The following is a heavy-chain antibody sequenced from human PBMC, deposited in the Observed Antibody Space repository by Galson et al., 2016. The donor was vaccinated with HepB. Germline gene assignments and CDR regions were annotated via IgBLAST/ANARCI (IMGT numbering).Heavy chain of an antibody. Sequence: SETLSLTCTVSGASISCGGYYWGRIRQPPGKGLEWIGSVYHSGSTYCNPSLKSRVTISVETSKNQFSLKLTSVTAADTAVYYCVRDELRGTYSSSWYGRGPRWFDPWGQGTLVTVSS. J-gene: IGHJ5*02. CDR1: GASISCGGYY. CDR2: VYHSGST. V-gene: IGHV4-39*07. CDR3: VRDELRGTYSSSWYGRGPRWFDP. D-gene: IGHD6-13*01.